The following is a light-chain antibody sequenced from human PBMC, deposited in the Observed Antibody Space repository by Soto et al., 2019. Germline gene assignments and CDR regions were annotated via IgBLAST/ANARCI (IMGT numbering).Light chain of an antibody. J-gene: IGLJ1*01. CDR2: EVD. CDR1: SSDVGGYNY. V-gene: IGLV2-8*01. CDR3: SSYVGSNNFPYV. Sequence: QSALTQPPSASGSPGQSVTISCTGTSSDVGGYNYVSWYQHHPGKAPKLIIYEVDERPSGVPDRFSGSKSGTTASLTVSGLQAEDEADYYCSSYVGSNNFPYVFGTGTKLTVL.